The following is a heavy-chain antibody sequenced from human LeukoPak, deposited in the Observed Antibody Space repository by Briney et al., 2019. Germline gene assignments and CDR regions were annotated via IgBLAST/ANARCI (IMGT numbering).Heavy chain of an antibody. J-gene: IGHJ4*02. CDR2: FDPEDGET. D-gene: IGHD6-13*01. CDR3: ATAPSGGSSSWYGFDY. Sequence: GASVKFSCKVSGYTLTELSMHWVRQAPGKGLEWMGGFDPEDGETIYAQKFQGRVTMTEDTSTDTAYMELSSLRSEDTAVYYCATAPSGGSSSWYGFDYWGQGTLVTVSS. CDR1: GYTLTELS. V-gene: IGHV1-24*01.